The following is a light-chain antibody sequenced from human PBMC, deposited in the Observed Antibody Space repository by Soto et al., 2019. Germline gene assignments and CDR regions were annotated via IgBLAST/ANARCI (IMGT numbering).Light chain of an antibody. V-gene: IGKV3-20*01. CDR2: DAS. CDR3: QQFSSYPLN. J-gene: IGKJ4*01. Sequence: EFVLTQSRGTLSFSPGERAALSCRASQAVRNNYLASYQQKPGQAPRLLIYDASSRATGIPDRFSGGGSGTAFTLTISRLEPEDFAVYYCQQFSSYPLNFGGGTKVDIK. CDR1: QAVRNNY.